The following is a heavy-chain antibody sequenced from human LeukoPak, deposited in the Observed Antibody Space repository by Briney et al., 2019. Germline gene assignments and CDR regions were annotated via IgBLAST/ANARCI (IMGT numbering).Heavy chain of an antibody. CDR1: GGTFSSYA. Sequence: SVKVSCKASGGTFSSYAISWVRQAPGQGLEWMGGIIPIFGTANYAQKFQGRVTMTTDTSTSTAYMELRSLRSDDTAVYYCARDLHTDDAFDIWGQGTMVTVSS. CDR3: ARDLHTDDAFDI. D-gene: IGHD5-18*01. J-gene: IGHJ3*02. CDR2: IIPIFGTA. V-gene: IGHV1-69*05.